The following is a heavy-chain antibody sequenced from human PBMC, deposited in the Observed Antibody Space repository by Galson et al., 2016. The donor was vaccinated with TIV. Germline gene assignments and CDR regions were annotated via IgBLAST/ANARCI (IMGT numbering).Heavy chain of an antibody. J-gene: IGHJ4*02. Sequence: GWVRQMPPGKGLEWIGSIYHTGSTYYNPSLKSRVTISVDTSKNQFSLIVFSVTAADTAVYYCASISASGRKEYSWGQGTLVTVSS. CDR2: IYHTGST. V-gene: IGHV4-38-2*01. CDR3: ASISASGRKEYS. D-gene: IGHD3-10*01.